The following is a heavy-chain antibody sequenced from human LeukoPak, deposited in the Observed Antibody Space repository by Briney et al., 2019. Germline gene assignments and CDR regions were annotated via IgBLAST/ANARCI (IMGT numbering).Heavy chain of an antibody. CDR1: GFTFTNAW. CDR3: TTDLGTYYHGSQRLIPIDY. J-gene: IGHJ4*02. V-gene: IGHV3-15*01. D-gene: IGHD3-10*01. CDR2: IKSKTDGETT. Sequence: GGSLRLSCVDSGFTFTNAWMSWVRQAPGKGLEWLGRIKSKTDGETTNYAEPVRGRFTISRDDSKSAVYLQMNSLKIEDTAVYYCTTDLGTYYHGSQRLIPIDYWGQGTLVTVSS.